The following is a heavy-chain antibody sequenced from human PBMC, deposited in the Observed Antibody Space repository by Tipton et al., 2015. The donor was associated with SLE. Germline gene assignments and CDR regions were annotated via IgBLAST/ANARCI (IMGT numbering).Heavy chain of an antibody. J-gene: IGHJ5*02. Sequence: LRLSCTVSGGSISSQYWGWVRQPPGKGLGLIGYIYNSGSTKYNPSPKNRVTISVDTSKNHFSLKLSSVTAADTAVYYCARWGAGSRGNWFDPWGQGTLITVSS. D-gene: IGHD1/OR15-1a*01. V-gene: IGHV4-59*11. CDR2: IYNSGST. CDR1: GGSISSQY. CDR3: ARWGAGSRGNWFDP.